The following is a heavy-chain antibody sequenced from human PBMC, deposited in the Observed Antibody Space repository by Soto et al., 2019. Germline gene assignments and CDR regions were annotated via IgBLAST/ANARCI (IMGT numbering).Heavy chain of an antibody. J-gene: IGHJ3*02. CDR2: IKQDGSGK. D-gene: IGHD5-12*01. CDR3: ARAHSGYAYDAFDI. V-gene: IGHV3-7*03. Sequence: GGSLRLSCAVSGFNFGGYTMSWVRQAPGKGLEWVANIKQDGSGKHYVDSVKGRFTISRDNTMNSLYLQVNSLRVEDTAVYYCARAHSGYAYDAFDIWGQGTMVTVSS. CDR1: GFNFGGYT.